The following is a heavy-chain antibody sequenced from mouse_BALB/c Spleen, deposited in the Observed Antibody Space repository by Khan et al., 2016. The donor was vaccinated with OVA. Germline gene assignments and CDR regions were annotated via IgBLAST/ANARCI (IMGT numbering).Heavy chain of an antibody. CDR2: INPENDGI. CDR1: GYTFTNYV. D-gene: IGHD4-1*01. CDR3: AREASNWDCSLAY. J-gene: IGHJ3*01. V-gene: IGHV1S136*01. Sequence: EVELVESGPDLVKPGASVKMSCKASGYTFTNYVMHWVKQKPGQGLEWIGYINPENDGIRYNEKFKGKATLTSDKSSSTAYMQLSSLTSEASAVYYGAREASNWDCSLAYWGQGTLVTVSA.